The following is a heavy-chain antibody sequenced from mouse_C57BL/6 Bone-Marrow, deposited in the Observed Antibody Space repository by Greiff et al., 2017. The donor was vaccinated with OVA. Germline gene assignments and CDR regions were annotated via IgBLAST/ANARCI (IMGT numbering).Heavy chain of an antibody. D-gene: IGHD1-1*01. CDR3: ARRNYYGLYAMDY. Sequence: VQLQQSGAELVKPGASVKLSCKASGYTFTSYWMQWVKQRPGQGLEWIGEIDPSDSYTNYNQKFKGKATLTVDTSSSTAYMQLSSLTSEDSAVYYCARRNYYGLYAMDYWGQGTSVTVSS. CDR2: IDPSDSYT. J-gene: IGHJ4*01. V-gene: IGHV1-50*01. CDR1: GYTFTSYW.